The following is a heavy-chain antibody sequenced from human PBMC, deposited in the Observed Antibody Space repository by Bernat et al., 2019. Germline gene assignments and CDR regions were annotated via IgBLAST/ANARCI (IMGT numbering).Heavy chain of an antibody. CDR3: TREGPAPYYDSSGYWWSAFDI. V-gene: IGHV3-30-3*01. CDR2: ISYDGSNK. J-gene: IGHJ3*02. Sequence: QVQLVESGGGVVQPGRSLSLSCAASGFTFSSYAMHWVRQAPGKGLEWVAVISYDGSNKYYADSVKGRFTISRDNSKTTLYLKMNSLRAEDTAVYYCTREGPAPYYDSSGYWWSAFDIWGQGTMVTVSS. D-gene: IGHD3-22*01. CDR1: GFTFSSYA.